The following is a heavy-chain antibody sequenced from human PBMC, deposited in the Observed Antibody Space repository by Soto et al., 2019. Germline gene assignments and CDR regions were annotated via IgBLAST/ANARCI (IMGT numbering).Heavy chain of an antibody. CDR1: GFNFGNYA. V-gene: IGHV3-23*01. Sequence: EVQLLESGGGSVQPGGSLRLSCTASGFNFGNYAMGWARQAPGKGLEWLSSLAVPYTGAQTYYADSVAGRLIVSRDDSKNTLYLEQNSLRADDTAVYYCAKDWGRIAVAGWTDWGPGTLVTVSS. J-gene: IGHJ4*02. D-gene: IGHD6-19*01. CDR3: AKDWGRIAVAGWTD. CDR2: VPYTGAQT.